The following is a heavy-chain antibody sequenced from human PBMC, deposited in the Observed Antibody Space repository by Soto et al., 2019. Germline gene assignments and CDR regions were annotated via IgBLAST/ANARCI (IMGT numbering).Heavy chain of an antibody. CDR3: ARAPSSSGWFGFDN. Sequence: QVQLVQSGAEVKKPGASVKVSCKASGYTIISYGITWVRQAPGQGLEWMGWISVYNGNTTYVQELQGRVTMTTDTSTSTAYMEVRSLTSDDTAVYYCARAPSSSGWFGFDNWGQGTLVTVSS. CDR1: GYTIISYG. V-gene: IGHV1-18*01. CDR2: ISVYNGNT. D-gene: IGHD6-13*01. J-gene: IGHJ4*02.